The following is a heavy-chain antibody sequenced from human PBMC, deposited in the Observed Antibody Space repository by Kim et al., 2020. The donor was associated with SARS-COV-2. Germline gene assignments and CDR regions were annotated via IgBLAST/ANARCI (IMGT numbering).Heavy chain of an antibody. Sequence: SETLSLTCTVSGGSISSYYWSWIRQPPGKGLEWIGYIYYSGSTNYNPSLKSRVTISVDTSKNQFSLKLSSVTAADTAVYYCARTTYSGRYFDLWGRGTLVTVSS. D-gene: IGHD2-21*01. CDR2: IYYSGST. J-gene: IGHJ2*01. V-gene: IGHV4-59*13. CDR1: GGSISSYY. CDR3: ARTTYSGRYFDL.